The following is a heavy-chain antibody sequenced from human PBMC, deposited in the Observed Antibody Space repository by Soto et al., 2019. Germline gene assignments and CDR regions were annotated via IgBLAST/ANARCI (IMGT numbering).Heavy chain of an antibody. CDR3: ASDINGPTF. V-gene: IGHV3-7*01. Sequence: EVQLVESGGGLVQPGGSLRLSCAASGFTFSTYFMTWFRQAPGKGLEWVATIKPDGSARWYVDSVKGRFTNSRDNAKHSLYLEMNSLRAEDTAVYCCASDINGPTFWGQGSLVAVSS. CDR2: IKPDGSAR. CDR1: GFTFSTYF. J-gene: IGHJ4*02.